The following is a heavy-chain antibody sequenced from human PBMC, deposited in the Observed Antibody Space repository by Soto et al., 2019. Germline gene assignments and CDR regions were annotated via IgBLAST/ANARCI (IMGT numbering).Heavy chain of an antibody. D-gene: IGHD3-16*01. J-gene: IGHJ5*02. Sequence: SETLSLTCTVSGGSISSGGYYWSWIRQHPGKGLEWIGYIYYSGSTYYNPSLKSRVTISVDTSKNQFSLKLSSVTAADTAVYYCERGWGPNWFDPWGQGTLVTVSS. CDR3: ERGWGPNWFDP. V-gene: IGHV4-31*03. CDR1: GGSISSGGYY. CDR2: IYYSGST.